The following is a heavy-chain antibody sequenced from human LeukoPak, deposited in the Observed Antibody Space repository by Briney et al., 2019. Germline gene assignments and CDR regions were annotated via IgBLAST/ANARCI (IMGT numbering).Heavy chain of an antibody. Sequence: VASVKVSCKASGYTFNGYYMHWVRQAPGQGLEWMGWISPNSGATSYAQKFQGRLTMTRDTSINTAYMELSSLISDDTAVFYCARAPAPIKYNINYWGQGTLVTVSS. D-gene: IGHD1-14*01. CDR3: ARAPAPIKYNINY. CDR2: ISPNSGAT. J-gene: IGHJ4*02. CDR1: GYTFNGYY. V-gene: IGHV1-2*02.